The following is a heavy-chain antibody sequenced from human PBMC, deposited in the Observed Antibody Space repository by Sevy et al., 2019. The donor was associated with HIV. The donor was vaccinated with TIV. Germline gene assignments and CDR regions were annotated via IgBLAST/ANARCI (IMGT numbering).Heavy chain of an antibody. Sequence: GGSLRLSCAASGFSFSDYYMDWVRQAPGKGLEWVGRIGNKPSSHTSEFDASVEGRFTISRDDLKNSLFLHMHSLKIDDTAVYYCARVMRRILLRSLDSWGQGTLVTVSS. D-gene: IGHD2-21*01. CDR1: GFSFSDYY. CDR3: ARVMRRILLRSLDS. CDR2: IGNKPSSHTS. J-gene: IGHJ4*02. V-gene: IGHV3-72*01.